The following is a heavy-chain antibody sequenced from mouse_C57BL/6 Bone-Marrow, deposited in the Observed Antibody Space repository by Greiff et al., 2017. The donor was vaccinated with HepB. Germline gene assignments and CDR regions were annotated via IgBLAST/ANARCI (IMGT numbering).Heavy chain of an antibody. CDR3: ARLLRGDY. D-gene: IGHD1-1*01. V-gene: IGHV5-17*01. J-gene: IGHJ2*01. Sequence: EVKLMGSGGGLVKPGGSLKLSCAASGFTFSDYGMHWVRQAPEKGLEWVAYISSGSSTIYYADTVKGRFTISRDNAKNTLFLQMTSLRSEDTAMYYCARLLRGDYWGQGTTLTVSS. CDR1: GFTFSDYG. CDR2: ISSGSSTI.